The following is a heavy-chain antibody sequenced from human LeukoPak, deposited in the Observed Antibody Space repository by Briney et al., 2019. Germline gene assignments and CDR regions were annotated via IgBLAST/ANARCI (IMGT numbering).Heavy chain of an antibody. V-gene: IGHV3-11*01. CDR2: ISSSGSTI. CDR3: AKGTGATAYYFDY. J-gene: IGHJ4*02. D-gene: IGHD4/OR15-4a*01. Sequence: GGSLRLSCAASGFTFSDYYMSWIRQAPGKGLEWVSYISSSGSTIYYADSVKGRFTISRDNSKNTLYLQMNSLRAEDTAVYYCAKGTGATAYYFDYWGQGTLVTVSS. CDR1: GFTFSDYY.